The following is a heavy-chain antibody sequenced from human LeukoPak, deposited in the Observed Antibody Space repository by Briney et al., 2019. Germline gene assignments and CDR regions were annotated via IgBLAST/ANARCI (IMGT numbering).Heavy chain of an antibody. CDR2: INHSGST. J-gene: IGHJ6*03. CDR3: ASLGYCSSTSCYRYYYYMDV. Sequence: SQTLSLTCTVSGGSISSGSYYWSWIRQPPGKGLEWIGEINHSGSTDYNPSLKSRVTISVDTSKNQFSLKLSSVTAADTAVYYCASLGYCSSTSCYRYYYYMDVWGKGTTVTVS. V-gene: IGHV4-39*07. CDR1: GGSISSGSYY. D-gene: IGHD2-2*03.